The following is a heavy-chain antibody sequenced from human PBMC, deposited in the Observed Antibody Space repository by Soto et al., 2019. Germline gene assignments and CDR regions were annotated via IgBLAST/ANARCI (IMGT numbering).Heavy chain of an antibody. CDR2: IIPILGIA. CDR1: GGTFSSYT. V-gene: IGHV1-69*02. CDR3: ARGNSIAAAGTGWFDP. J-gene: IGHJ5*02. Sequence: QVQLVQSGAEVKKPGSSVKVSCKASGGTFSSYTISWVRQAPGQGLEWMGRIIPILGIANYAQKFQGRVTITADKSTSTAYMELSSLRSEDTAVYYCARGNSIAAAGTGWFDPWGQGTLVTVSS. D-gene: IGHD6-13*01.